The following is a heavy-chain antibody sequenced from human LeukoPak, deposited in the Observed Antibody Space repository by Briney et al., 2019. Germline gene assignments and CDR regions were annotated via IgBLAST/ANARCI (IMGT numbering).Heavy chain of an antibody. J-gene: IGHJ4*02. CDR1: GFTFSSYA. CDR3: ARLMTTRHYFDY. CDR2: ISYDGSNK. Sequence: GGSLRLSCAASGFTFSSYAMHWVRQAPGKGLEWVAVISYDGSNKHYADSVKGRFTISRDNSKNTLYLQMNSLRAEDTAVYYCARLMTTRHYFDYWGQGTLVTVSS. D-gene: IGHD4-17*01. V-gene: IGHV3-30*14.